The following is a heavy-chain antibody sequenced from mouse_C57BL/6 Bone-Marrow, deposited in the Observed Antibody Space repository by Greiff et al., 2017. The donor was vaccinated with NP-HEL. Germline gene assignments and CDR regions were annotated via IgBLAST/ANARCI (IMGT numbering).Heavy chain of an antibody. Sequence: EVQLQQSGAELVRPGASVKLSCTASGFNIKDDYMHWVKQRPEQGLEWIGWIDPENGDTEYASKFQGKATITADTSSNTAYLQLSSLTSEDTAVYYCTTCYGSSYGYWYFDVWGTGTTVTVSS. J-gene: IGHJ1*03. CDR2: IDPENGDT. CDR3: TTCYGSSYGYWYFDV. V-gene: IGHV14-4*01. CDR1: GFNIKDDY. D-gene: IGHD1-1*01.